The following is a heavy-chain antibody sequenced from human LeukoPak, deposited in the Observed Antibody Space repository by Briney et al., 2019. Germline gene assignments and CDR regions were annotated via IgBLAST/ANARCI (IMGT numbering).Heavy chain of an antibody. CDR3: ARSPPRRPRVKAVAGPFDY. V-gene: IGHV1-8*02. Sequence: ASVKVSCKASGYTFTCYFMHWVRQATGQGLEWMGWMNPNSGNTGYAQKFQGRVTMTRNTSISTAYIELSSLRSEDTAVYYCARSPPRRPRVKAVAGPFDYWGQGTLVTVSS. CDR1: GYTFTCYF. CDR2: MNPNSGNT. J-gene: IGHJ4*02. D-gene: IGHD6-19*01.